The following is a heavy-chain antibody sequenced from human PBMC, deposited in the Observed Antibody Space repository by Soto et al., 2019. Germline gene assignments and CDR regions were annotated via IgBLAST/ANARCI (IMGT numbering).Heavy chain of an antibody. CDR3: ERDLANSHPYHLAY. CDR1: GGSISRYY. V-gene: IGHV4-59*01. Sequence: WETLSLTCTVSGGSISRYYWSWIRQPPGKGLEWIGYIYYSGSTNYNPSLKSRVTISVDTSKNQFSLKLSSVTAADTAMYYCERDLANSHPYHLAYWGKRTRGIVSS. D-gene: IGHD2-2*01. CDR2: IYYSGST. J-gene: IGHJ4*02.